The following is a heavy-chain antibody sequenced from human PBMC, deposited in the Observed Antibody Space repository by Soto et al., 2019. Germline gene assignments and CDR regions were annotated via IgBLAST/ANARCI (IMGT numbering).Heavy chain of an antibody. Sequence: EVQLVESGGGVVQPGRSLRLSCSASGFTFDDYAMNWVRQAPGKGLEWVSSISWNSGNIVYADSVRGRFTISRDNAKTSLHLQMNSLRAEDTAFYFCTKGASTSCFSAFDLWGQGTMVTVSS. J-gene: IGHJ3*01. CDR2: ISWNSGNI. D-gene: IGHD2-2*01. V-gene: IGHV3-9*01. CDR3: TKGASTSCFSAFDL. CDR1: GFTFDDYA.